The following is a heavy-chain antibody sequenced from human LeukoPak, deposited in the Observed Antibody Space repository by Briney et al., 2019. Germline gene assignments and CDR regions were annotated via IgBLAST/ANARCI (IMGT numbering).Heavy chain of an antibody. Sequence: SVKVSCKASGGTSSSYTISWVRQAPGQGLEWMGRIIPILGIANYAQKFQGRVTITADKSTSTAYMELSSLRSEDTAVYYCARDFGYCSSTSCYTADYWGQGTLVTVSS. V-gene: IGHV1-69*04. J-gene: IGHJ4*02. CDR2: IIPILGIA. D-gene: IGHD2-2*02. CDR3: ARDFGYCSSTSCYTADY. CDR1: GGTSSSYT.